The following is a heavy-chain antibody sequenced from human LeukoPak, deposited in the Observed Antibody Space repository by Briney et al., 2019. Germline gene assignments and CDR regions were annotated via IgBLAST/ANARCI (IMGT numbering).Heavy chain of an antibody. CDR1: GFTFTSYS. CDR3: ARGREYCSSTSCYVGAFDI. V-gene: IGHV3-21*01. Sequence: GGSLRLSCAASGFTFTSYSMNWVRQAPGKGLEWVSSISSSSSYIYYADSVKGRFTISRVNAKNSLYLQMNSLRAEDTAVCYCARGREYCSSTSCYVGAFDIWGQGTMVTVSS. D-gene: IGHD2-2*01. J-gene: IGHJ3*02. CDR2: ISSSSSYI.